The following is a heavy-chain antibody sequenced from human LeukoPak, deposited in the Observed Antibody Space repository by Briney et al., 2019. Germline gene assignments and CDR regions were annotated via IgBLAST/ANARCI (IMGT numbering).Heavy chain of an antibody. Sequence: GGSLRLSCAASGFTVSSNYMSWGRQAPGKGLEWVSVIYSGGSAYYADSVKGRFTISRDNSKNTLYLQMNSLRAEDTAVYYCARGGAAPSPYYYYCYIDVWRKGTTVTVSS. J-gene: IGHJ6*03. CDR3: ARGGAAPSPYYYYCYIDV. CDR1: GFTVSSNY. D-gene: IGHD1-26*01. CDR2: IYSGGSA. V-gene: IGHV3-53*01.